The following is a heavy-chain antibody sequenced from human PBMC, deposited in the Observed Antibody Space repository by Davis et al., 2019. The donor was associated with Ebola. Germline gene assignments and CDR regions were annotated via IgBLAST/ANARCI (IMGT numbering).Heavy chain of an antibody. V-gene: IGHV3-7*01. CDR3: ARDRSYELSPLEY. CDR2: IKQDGSEK. J-gene: IGHJ4*02. Sequence: AAPWLPLSRYWMSWVREAPGQGLEWVANIKQDGSEKYYVDSVKGRFTISRDNAKNSLYLQMNSLRVEDTAVYYCARDRSYELSPLEYWGQGTLVTVSS. CDR1: WLPLSRYW. D-gene: IGHD5-12*01.